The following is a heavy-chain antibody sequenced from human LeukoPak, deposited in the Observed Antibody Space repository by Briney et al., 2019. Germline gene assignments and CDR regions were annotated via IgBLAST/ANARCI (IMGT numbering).Heavy chain of an antibody. CDR3: ARNRVDGADFDY. Sequence: SETLSLTCTVSGGSISSSSYYWGWIRQPPGKGLEWIGSIYYSGSTYYNPSLKSRVTISVDTSKNQFSLKLSSVTAADTAVYYCARNRVDGADFDYWGQGTLVTVSS. J-gene: IGHJ4*02. CDR1: GGSISSSSYY. V-gene: IGHV4-39*01. CDR2: IYYSGST. D-gene: IGHD5-24*01.